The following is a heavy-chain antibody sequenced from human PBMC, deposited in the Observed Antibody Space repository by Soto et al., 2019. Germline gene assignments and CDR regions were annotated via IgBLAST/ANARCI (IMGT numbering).Heavy chain of an antibody. J-gene: IGHJ6*02. CDR2: IYYSGYT. CDR3: ARHNGPLYVGYYYDMDV. Sequence: SETLSLTCAVSGASVDSGGYSWSWIRQPPGKGLEWIGSIYYSGYTYYNPSLKSRVTISVDTSKNQFSLKLSSVTAADTAVYYCARHNGPLYVGYYYDMDVWGQGTTVTVSS. CDR1: GASVDSGGYS. D-gene: IGHD3-16*01. V-gene: IGHV4-30-2*03.